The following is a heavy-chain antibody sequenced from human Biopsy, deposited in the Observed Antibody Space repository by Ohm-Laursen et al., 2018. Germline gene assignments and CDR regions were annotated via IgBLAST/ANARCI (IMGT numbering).Heavy chain of an antibody. CDR1: GYTFSLYH. CDR3: ARDPYCSGGNCYSPLDH. Sequence: ASVKVSCKSSGYTFSLYHIHWVRQAPGQGLEWMGWIDPDGGRTSFGQNFQGRVTMTSDTSAGTAYLELTRLRSDDTAVYYCARDPYCSGGNCYSPLDHWGQGTLVTVSA. J-gene: IGHJ4*02. D-gene: IGHD2-15*01. CDR2: IDPDGGRT. V-gene: IGHV1-2*02.